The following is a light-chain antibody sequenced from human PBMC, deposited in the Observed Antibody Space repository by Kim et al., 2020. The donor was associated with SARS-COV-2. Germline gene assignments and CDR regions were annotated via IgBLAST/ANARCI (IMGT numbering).Light chain of an antibody. CDR3: QAWDSSTVV. Sequence: YELTQSPSVSVSPGQTASITCSGDKLGDRYACWYQQKQGESPVLVIYQDNKRPAGIPERFSGSNSGNTANLTISGTQAMDEADYYCQAWDSSTVVFGGGTQLTVL. CDR2: QDN. J-gene: IGLJ2*01. CDR1: KLGDRY. V-gene: IGLV3-1*01.